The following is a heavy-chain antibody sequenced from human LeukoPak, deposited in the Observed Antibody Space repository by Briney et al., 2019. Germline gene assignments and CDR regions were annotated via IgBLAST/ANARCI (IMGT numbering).Heavy chain of an antibody. Sequence: PGGSLRLSCTVSGFTVSSNSMSWVRQAPGKGLEWVSSISSSSSYIYYADSVKGRFTISRDNAKNSLYLQMNSLRVEDTAVYYCARDFDRLIRKIGRESLYYYYYYMDVWGKGTTVTVSS. D-gene: IGHD3-9*01. V-gene: IGHV3-21*01. CDR1: GFTVSSNS. CDR3: ARDFDRLIRKIGRESLYYYYYYMDV. J-gene: IGHJ6*03. CDR2: ISSSSSYI.